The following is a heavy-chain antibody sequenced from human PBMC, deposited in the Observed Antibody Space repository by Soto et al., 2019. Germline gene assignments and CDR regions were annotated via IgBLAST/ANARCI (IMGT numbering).Heavy chain of an antibody. J-gene: IGHJ4*02. D-gene: IGHD3-22*01. V-gene: IGHV4-39*01. CDR2: IYYSGST. CDR3: ARHYNTYYYDSSGYYWAL. Sequence: SETLSLTCTVSGGSISSSSYYWGWIRQPPGKGLERIGSIYYSGSTYYNPSLKSRVTISVDTSKNQFSLKLSSVTAADTAVYYCARHYNTYYYDSSGYYWALWGQGTLVTVSS. CDR1: GGSISSSSYY.